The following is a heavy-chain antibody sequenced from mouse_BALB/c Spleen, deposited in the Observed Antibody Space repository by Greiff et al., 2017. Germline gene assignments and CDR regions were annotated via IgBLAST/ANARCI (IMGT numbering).Heavy chain of an antibody. CDR1: GFNIKDYY. CDR2: VDPENGDT. Sequence: EVQLQQSGAELVRSGASVKLSCTASGFNIKDYYMHWVKQRPEQGLEWIGWVDPENGDTEYAPKFQGKATMTADTSSNTAYLQLSSLTSEDTAVYYCNAPGNCGIAMDYWGQGTSVTVSS. CDR3: NAPGNCGIAMDY. D-gene: IGHD2-1*01. J-gene: IGHJ4*01. V-gene: IGHV14-4*02.